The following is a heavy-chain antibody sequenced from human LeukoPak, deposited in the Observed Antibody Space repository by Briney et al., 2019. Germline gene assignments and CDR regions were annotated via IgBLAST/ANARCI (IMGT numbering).Heavy chain of an antibody. CDR1: GFAFGSEA. Sequence: PGGSLRLSCAVSGFAFGSEAMSWVRQAPGKGLEWVSAISGSGGSTYYADSVKGRFTISRDNSKNTLYLQMNSLRAEDTAVYYCAKSPSDSSGSIDYWGQGTLVTVSS. V-gene: IGHV3-23*01. CDR2: ISGSGGST. D-gene: IGHD3-22*01. J-gene: IGHJ4*02. CDR3: AKSPSDSSGSIDY.